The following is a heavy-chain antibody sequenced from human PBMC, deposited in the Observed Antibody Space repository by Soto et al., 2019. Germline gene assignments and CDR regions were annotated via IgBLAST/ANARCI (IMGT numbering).Heavy chain of an antibody. CDR2: IYYSGST. CDR3: ARGITIVRGGIAACRYYYYYMDV. D-gene: IGHD3-10*01. Sequence: SETLSLTCTVPGRSISSSYWSWIRQPPGKGLEWIGYIYYSGSTNYNPSLKSRVTISVDTSKNQFSLKLSSVTAADTAVYYCARGITIVRGGIAACRYYYYYMDVWGKGTTVTVSS. V-gene: IGHV4-59*01. J-gene: IGHJ6*03. CDR1: GRSISSSY.